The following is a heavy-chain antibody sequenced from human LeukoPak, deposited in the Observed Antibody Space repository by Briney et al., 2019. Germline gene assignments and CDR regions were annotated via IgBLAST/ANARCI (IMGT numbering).Heavy chain of an antibody. CDR1: GYSISSGYY. V-gene: IGHV4-38-2*02. CDR3: ARSRYSSAFDI. D-gene: IGHD6-13*01. CDR2: IYHSGST. Sequence: SETLSLTCTVSGYSISSGYYWGWIRQPPGKGLEWIGSIYHSGSTYYNPSLKSRVTISVDTSKNQFSLKLSSVTAADTAVYYCARSRYSSAFDIWGQGTMVTVSS. J-gene: IGHJ3*02.